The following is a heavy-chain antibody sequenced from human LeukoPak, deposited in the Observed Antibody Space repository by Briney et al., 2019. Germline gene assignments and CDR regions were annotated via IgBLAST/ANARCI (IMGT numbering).Heavy chain of an antibody. CDR1: GGSISSYY. J-gene: IGHJ3*02. V-gene: IGHV4-4*07. CDR2: IYTSGST. CDR3: ARDLCSSTSCYDQDAFDI. D-gene: IGHD2-2*01. Sequence: PSETLSLTCTVSGGSISSYYWSWIRQPAGKGLEWIGRIYTSGSTNYNPSLKSRVTMSVDTSKNQFSLTLSSVTAADTAVYYCARDLCSSTSCYDQDAFDIWGQGTMVTVSS.